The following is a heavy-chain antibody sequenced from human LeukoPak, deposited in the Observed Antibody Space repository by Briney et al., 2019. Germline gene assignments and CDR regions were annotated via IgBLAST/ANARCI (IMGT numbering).Heavy chain of an antibody. Sequence: GSLSLSCAASGFTFSNAWMNWVRQAPGKGLEWVSLISGDGVSTFYADSVKGRFSISRDNSKNSLSLEMNSLRTEDTAMYYCARESGKFDYWGQGTLVAVSS. CDR1: GFTFSNAW. CDR3: ARESGKFDY. CDR2: ISGDGVST. V-gene: IGHV3-43*02. J-gene: IGHJ4*02.